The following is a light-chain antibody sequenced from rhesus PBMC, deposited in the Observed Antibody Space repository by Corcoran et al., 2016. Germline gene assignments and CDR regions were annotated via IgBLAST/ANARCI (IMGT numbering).Light chain of an antibody. CDR1: QSVSSS. CDR3: LQHSNWPHS. Sequence: EIVMTQSPATLSLSPGERATLSCRAGQSVSSSLAWYQRRPGQAPRLLIYGAAYGATGIPDRFSGSGSGTVFTLPNSSLEPEDVAIYYCLQHSNWPHSFGQGTKVEI. J-gene: IGKJ2*01. V-gene: IGKV3-24*01. CDR2: GAA.